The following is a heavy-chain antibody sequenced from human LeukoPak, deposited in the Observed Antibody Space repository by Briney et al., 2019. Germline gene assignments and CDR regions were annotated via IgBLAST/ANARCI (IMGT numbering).Heavy chain of an antibody. D-gene: IGHD3-9*01. CDR3: AKVMYYDILTGYYAPYYYYGMDV. Sequence: PGGSLRLSCAASGFTFSSYAMSWVRQAPGKGLEWVSAISGSGGSTYYADSVKGRFTISRDNSKNTLYLQMNSLRAEDTAVYYCAKVMYYDILTGYYAPYYYYGMDVWGQGTTVTVSS. J-gene: IGHJ6*02. CDR1: GFTFSSYA. V-gene: IGHV3-23*01. CDR2: ISGSGGST.